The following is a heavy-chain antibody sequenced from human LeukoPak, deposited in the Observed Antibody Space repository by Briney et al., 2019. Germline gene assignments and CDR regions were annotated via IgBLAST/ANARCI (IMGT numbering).Heavy chain of an antibody. CDR3: ARGNHQDKTTSGDFEY. CDR1: GFSFSDYY. Sequence: PGGSLRLSCAASGFSFSDYYMSWIRQAPGKGLEWVSYISSSGSTMYYADSVKGRFTISRDNAKNSLYLQMNSLRAEDTAVYYCARGNHQDKTTSGDFEYWGQGTQVTVSS. V-gene: IGHV3-11*01. J-gene: IGHJ4*02. D-gene: IGHD1-14*01. CDR2: ISSSGSTM.